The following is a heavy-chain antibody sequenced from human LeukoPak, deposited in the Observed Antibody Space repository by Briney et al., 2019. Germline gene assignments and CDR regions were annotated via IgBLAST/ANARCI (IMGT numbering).Heavy chain of an antibody. D-gene: IGHD6-13*01. V-gene: IGHV3-9*01. CDR2: ISWNSGSI. CDR3: AKDTSIAAAGTCSA. Sequence: GGSLRLSCAASGFTFDDYAMHWVRQAPGKGLEWVSGISWNSGSIGYADSVKGRFTISRDNAKNSLYLQMDSLRAEDTALYYCAKDTSIAAAGTCSAWGQGTLVSVSS. CDR1: GFTFDDYA. J-gene: IGHJ5*02.